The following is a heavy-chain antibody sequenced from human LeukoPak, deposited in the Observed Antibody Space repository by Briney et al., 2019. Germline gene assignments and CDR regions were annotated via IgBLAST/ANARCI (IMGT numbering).Heavy chain of an antibody. J-gene: IGHJ4*02. D-gene: IGHD3-3*01. V-gene: IGHV4-39*01. CDR1: GGSISSSSYY. CDR3: ARHPSYDFWSGYYLDY. CDR2: IYYSGST. Sequence: PSETLSLTCTVSGGSISSSSYYWGWIRQPPGKGLEWIGSIYYSGSTYYNPSLKSRVTISVDTSKNQFSLKLSSVTAADTAVYYCARHPSYDFWSGYYLDYWGQGTLVTVSS.